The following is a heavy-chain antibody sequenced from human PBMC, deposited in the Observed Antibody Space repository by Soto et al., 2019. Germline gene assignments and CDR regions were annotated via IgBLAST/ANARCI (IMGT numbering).Heavy chain of an antibody. CDR2: ISSSSSTI. Sequence: EVQLVESGGGLVQPGGSLRLSCAASGFTFSSYSMNWVRQAPGKGLEWVSYISSSSSTIYYADSVKGRFTISRDNAKNSLYLQMNSLRDEDTAVYYCARGTQTYYYDSSGYSEAFDIWGQGTMVTVSS. V-gene: IGHV3-48*02. D-gene: IGHD3-22*01. J-gene: IGHJ3*02. CDR3: ARGTQTYYYDSSGYSEAFDI. CDR1: GFTFSSYS.